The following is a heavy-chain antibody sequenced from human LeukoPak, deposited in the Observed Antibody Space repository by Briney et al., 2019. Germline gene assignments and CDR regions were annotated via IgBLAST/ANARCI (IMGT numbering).Heavy chain of an antibody. CDR1: GFTFSSYG. Sequence: GGSLRLSCAASGFTFSSYGMHWVRQAPGKGLEWVAVISHDGSNKYYADSVKGRFTISRDNSKNTLYLQMNSLRAEDTAVYYCAKVRYDSSGYQSPYFDYWGQGILVTVSS. CDR3: AKVRYDSSGYQSPYFDY. D-gene: IGHD3-22*01. CDR2: ISHDGSNK. J-gene: IGHJ4*02. V-gene: IGHV3-30*18.